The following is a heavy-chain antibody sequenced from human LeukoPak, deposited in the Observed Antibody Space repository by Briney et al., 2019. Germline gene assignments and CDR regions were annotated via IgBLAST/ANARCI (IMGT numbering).Heavy chain of an antibody. CDR3: AKEVVPAAYYHYGMDV. CDR2: ISYDGSNK. D-gene: IGHD2-2*01. J-gene: IGHJ6*04. Sequence: PGGSLRLSCAASGFTFSSYGMHRVRQAPGKGLEWVAVISYDGSNKYYADSVKGRFTISRDNSKNTLYLQMNSQRAEDTAVYYCAKEVVPAAYYHYGMDVWGKGTTVTVSS. CDR1: GFTFSSYG. V-gene: IGHV3-30*18.